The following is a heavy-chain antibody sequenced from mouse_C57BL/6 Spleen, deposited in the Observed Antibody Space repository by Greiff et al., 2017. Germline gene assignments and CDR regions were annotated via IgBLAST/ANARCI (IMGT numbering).Heavy chain of an antibody. CDR2: ISSGSSTI. CDR1: GFTFSDYG. CDR3: ANYDYDWFAY. J-gene: IGHJ3*01. D-gene: IGHD2-4*01. V-gene: IGHV5-17*01. Sequence: EVKLMESGGGLVKPGGSLKLSCAASGFTFSDYGMHWVRQAPEKGLEWVAYISSGSSTIYYADTVKGRFTISRDNAKNTRFLQMTSLRSEDTAMYYCANYDYDWFAYWGQGTLVTVSA.